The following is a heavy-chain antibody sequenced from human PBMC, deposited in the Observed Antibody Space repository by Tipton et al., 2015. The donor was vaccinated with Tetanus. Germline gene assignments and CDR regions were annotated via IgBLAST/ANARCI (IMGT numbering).Heavy chain of an antibody. Sequence: QSGAEVKKPGASVKVSCKASGYTFTSYYMHWVRQAPGQGLEWMGIINPSGGSTSYAQKFQSRVTMTRDTSTSTVYMELSSLRSEDTAVYYCARVFIAVAGHNWFDPWAQGTLVTVSS. V-gene: IGHV1-46*01. CDR3: ARVFIAVAGHNWFDP. CDR2: INPSGGST. D-gene: IGHD6-19*01. CDR1: GYTFTSYY. J-gene: IGHJ5*02.